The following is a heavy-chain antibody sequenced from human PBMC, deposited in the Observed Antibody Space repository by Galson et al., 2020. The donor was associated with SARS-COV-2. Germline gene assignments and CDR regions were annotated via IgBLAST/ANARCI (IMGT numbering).Heavy chain of an antibody. Sequence: GGSLRLSCAASGFTFSSYAMSWVRQAPGKGLEWVSAISHSGADTSYADSVKGRFTISRDNSKNTLYLQMNSLRAEDTAVYYCAKEAPRITICGVASLAERGMDVWGQGTTVTVSS. V-gene: IGHV3-23*01. CDR1: GFTFSSYA. CDR2: ISHSGADT. D-gene: IGHD3-3*01. CDR3: AKEAPRITICGVASLAERGMDV. J-gene: IGHJ6*02.